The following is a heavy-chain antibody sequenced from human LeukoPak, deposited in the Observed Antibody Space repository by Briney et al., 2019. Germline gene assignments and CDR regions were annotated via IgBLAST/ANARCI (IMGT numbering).Heavy chain of an antibody. CDR2: INPSGGST. Sequence: ASVKVSCKASGYTFTSYYMHWVRQAPGQGLEWMGIINPSGGSTSYAQKFQGRVTMTRDTSTSTVYMELSSLRSEDTAVYYCARASGVPQECSSGPELFDYWGQGTLVTVSS. CDR1: GYTFTSYY. V-gene: IGHV1-46*01. J-gene: IGHJ4*02. CDR3: ARASGVPQECSSGPELFDY. D-gene: IGHD6-19*01.